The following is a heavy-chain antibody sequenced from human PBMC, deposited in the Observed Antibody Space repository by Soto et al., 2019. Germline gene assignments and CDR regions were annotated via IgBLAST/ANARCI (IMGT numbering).Heavy chain of an antibody. V-gene: IGHV3-23*01. CDR2: ISCCGDAT. CDR3: AKNGDFWSWGMDV. J-gene: IGHJ6*02. Sequence: PGGSLRLSCAAYGFPFSTYAMTWVRQAPGKGLEWVSIISCCGDATYYLDSVKGRFTISRDNSRNTLHLQMHSLRAEDAAVYFCAKNGDFWSWGMDVWGQGTTVTVSS. CDR1: GFPFSTYA. D-gene: IGHD3-3*01.